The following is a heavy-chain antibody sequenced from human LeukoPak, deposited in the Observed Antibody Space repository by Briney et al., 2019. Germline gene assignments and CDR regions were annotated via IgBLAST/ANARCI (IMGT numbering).Heavy chain of an antibody. V-gene: IGHV1-3*01. CDR2: INAGNGDT. CDR3: ARGSTSDWPFDY. Sequence: ASVKVSCKASGYTFTDYAIHWVRQAPGQRLEWMGWINAGNGDTKYSQKFQGRVTITRDTSASIVYMELSSLISEDTALYSCARGSTSDWPFDYWDQGTRVTVSS. CDR1: GYTFTDYA. D-gene: IGHD2-2*01. J-gene: IGHJ4*02.